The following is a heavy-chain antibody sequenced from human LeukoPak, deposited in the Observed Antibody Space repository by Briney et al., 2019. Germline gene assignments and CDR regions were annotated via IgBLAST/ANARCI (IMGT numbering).Heavy chain of an antibody. J-gene: IGHJ4*02. CDR3: ARGPPVDYDSSGYYPY. CDR2: INTNTGNP. D-gene: IGHD3-22*01. CDR1: GYTFTSYA. V-gene: IGHV7-4-1*02. Sequence: ASVKVSCKASGYTFTSYAMNWVRQAPGQGLEWMGWINTNTGNPTYAQGLTGRFVFSLDTSVSTAYLQISSLKAEDTAVYYCARGPPVDYDSSGYYPYWGQGTLVTVSS.